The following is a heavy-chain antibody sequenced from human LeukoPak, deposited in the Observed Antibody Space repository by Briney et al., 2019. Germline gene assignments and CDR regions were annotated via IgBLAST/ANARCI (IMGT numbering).Heavy chain of an antibody. J-gene: IGHJ6*02. D-gene: IGHD3-3*01. CDR1: GYTFTSYG. CDR3: ARDPKITIFGVVTFRDGMDV. V-gene: IGHV1-46*01. CDR2: INPSGGST. Sequence: GASVKVSCKASGYTFTSYGISWVRQAPGQGLEWMGIINPSGGSTSYAQKFQGRVTMTRDTSTSTAYMELRSLRSDDTAVYYCARDPKITIFGVVTFRDGMDVWGQGTTVTVSS.